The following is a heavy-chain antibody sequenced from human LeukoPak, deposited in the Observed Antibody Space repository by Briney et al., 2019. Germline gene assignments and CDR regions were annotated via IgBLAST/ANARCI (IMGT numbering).Heavy chain of an antibody. CDR2: IYPGDSDT. CDR3: ARMDYSKFRFYXYYXGMDV. CDR1: GYSFTSYW. J-gene: IGHJ6*02. V-gene: IGHV5-51*01. D-gene: IGHD4-11*01. Sequence: GESLKISCKGSGYSFTSYWIGWVRQMPGKGLEWMGIIYPGDSDTRYSPSFQGQVTISADKSISTAYLQWSSLKASDTAMYYCARMDYSKFRFYXYYXGMDVWGQGTTVTV.